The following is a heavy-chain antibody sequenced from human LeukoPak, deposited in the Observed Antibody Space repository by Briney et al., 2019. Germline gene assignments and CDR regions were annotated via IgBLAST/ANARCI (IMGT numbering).Heavy chain of an antibody. CDR2: IHHSGST. J-gene: IGHJ1*01. D-gene: IGHD6-13*01. CDR3: AGHASAAAGVR. V-gene: IGHV4-34*01. CDR1: GGSVRDNY. Sequence: SETLSLTCADYGGSVRDNYWRWIRQPPGKGLEWIGEIHHSGSTKYNPSLKSRVTISLDTSKNQFSLKLNSMTAADTAVYYCAGHASAAAGVRWGQCTLVTVSS.